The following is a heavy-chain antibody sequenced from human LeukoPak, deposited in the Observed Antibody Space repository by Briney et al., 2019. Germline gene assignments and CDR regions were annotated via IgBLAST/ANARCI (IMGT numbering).Heavy chain of an antibody. CDR3: ARGDWGAARQNDY. Sequence: GGSLRLSCAASGFTFSSYEMNWVRQAPGKGLEWVSYISSSGSTIYYADSVKGRFTISRDNAKNSLYLQMNSLRAEDTAVYYCARGDWGAARQNDYWGQGTLVTVSS. D-gene: IGHD6-6*01. CDR1: GFTFSSYE. CDR2: ISSSGSTI. J-gene: IGHJ4*02. V-gene: IGHV3-48*03.